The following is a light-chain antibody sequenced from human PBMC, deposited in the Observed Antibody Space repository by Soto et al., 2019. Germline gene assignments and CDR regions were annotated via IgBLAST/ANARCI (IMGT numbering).Light chain of an antibody. Sequence: DIQMTQSPSSLSASVGDRVTITCRASQSIRTYLNWYHQKPGKAPDLLIYAASSLKSGVPSRFRGSGSGTHFTLTITGLQPADFETYYCQQNFSIPITFGQGTRLEIK. CDR1: QSIRTY. V-gene: IGKV1-39*01. CDR3: QQNFSIPIT. CDR2: AAS. J-gene: IGKJ5*01.